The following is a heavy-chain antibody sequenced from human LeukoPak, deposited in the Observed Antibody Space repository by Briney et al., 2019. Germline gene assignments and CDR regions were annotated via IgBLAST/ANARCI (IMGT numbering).Heavy chain of an antibody. CDR3: ARPLMFGERGSWFDP. V-gene: IGHV4-34*01. D-gene: IGHD3-10*02. CDR2: IYYSGST. J-gene: IGHJ5*02. CDR1: GGSFSGYY. Sequence: PSETLSLTCAVYGGSFSGYYWSRIRQPPGKGLEWIGSIYYSGSTYYNPSLKSRVTISVDTSKNQFSLKLSSVTAADTAVYYCARPLMFGERGSWFDPWGQGTLVTVSS.